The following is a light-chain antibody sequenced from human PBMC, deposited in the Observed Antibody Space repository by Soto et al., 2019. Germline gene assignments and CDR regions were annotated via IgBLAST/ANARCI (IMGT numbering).Light chain of an antibody. CDR2: AAS. V-gene: IGKV1-39*01. Sequence: DIQMTQSPSSLSASVGDRVTITCRASQSINKYLNWYQQKPGKAPKLLIFAASSMQSGVPLRFSGSGSGTDFTLTISSLPPEDFATYYCQQSHSTPRTFGQGTKLEIK. CDR3: QQSHSTPRT. J-gene: IGKJ2*01. CDR1: QSINKY.